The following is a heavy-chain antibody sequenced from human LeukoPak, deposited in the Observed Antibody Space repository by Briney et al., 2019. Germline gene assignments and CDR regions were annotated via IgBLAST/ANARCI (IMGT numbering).Heavy chain of an antibody. V-gene: IGHV4-39*01. D-gene: IGHD6-6*01. Sequence: SETLSLTCTVSGGSISSISHYWGWIRQPPGKGLEWIGSIYYSGGTFYNPSLKSRVTISVDTSNKQFSLRLSSVTAADTAVYYCARHWSTSSNNYFDYWDQGTLVTVSS. J-gene: IGHJ4*02. CDR1: GGSISSISHY. CDR2: IYYSGGT. CDR3: ARHWSTSSNNYFDY.